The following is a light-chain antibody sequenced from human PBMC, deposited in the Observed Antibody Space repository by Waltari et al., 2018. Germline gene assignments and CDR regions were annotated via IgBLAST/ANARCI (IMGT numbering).Light chain of an antibody. J-gene: IGLJ2*01. CDR3: YSTDSSGNHRV. Sequence: SYELTQPPSVSVSPGQTARITCSGDALPKKYAYWYQKKSGQATMLVIYDDSNRPSGIPGGFSCSSSGTMATLTISGAHVEDEADYYCYSTDSSGNHRVFGGGTKVTVL. V-gene: IGLV3-10*01. CDR2: DDS. CDR1: ALPKKY.